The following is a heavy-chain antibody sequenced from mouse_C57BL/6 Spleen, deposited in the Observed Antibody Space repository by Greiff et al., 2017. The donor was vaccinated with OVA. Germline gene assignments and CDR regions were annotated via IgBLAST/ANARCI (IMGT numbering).Heavy chain of an antibody. CDR1: GYTFTDYN. D-gene: IGHD2-1*01. J-gene: IGHJ3*01. CDR3: ARKGIYYAWFAY. CDR2: INPNNGGT. Sequence: EVQLQQSGPELVKPGASVKIPCKASGYTFTDYNMDWVKQSHGKSLEWIGDINPNNGGTIYNQKFKGKATLTVDKSSSTAYMELRSLTSEDTAVYYCARKGIYYAWFAYWGQGTLVTVAA. V-gene: IGHV1-18*01.